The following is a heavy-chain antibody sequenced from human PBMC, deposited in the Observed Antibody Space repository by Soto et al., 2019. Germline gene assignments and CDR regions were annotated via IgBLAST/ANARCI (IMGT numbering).Heavy chain of an antibody. J-gene: IGHJ3*02. D-gene: IGHD3-22*01. Sequence: GGSLRLSCTASGFTFGDYAMSWFRQAPGKGLEWVGFIRSKAYGGTTEYAASVKGRFTISRDDSKSIAYLQMNSLKTEDTAVYYCTRENYYDSSGYYYGNAFDIWGQGTMVTV. CDR3: TRENYYDSSGYYYGNAFDI. CDR1: GFTFGDYA. V-gene: IGHV3-49*03. CDR2: IRSKAYGGTT.